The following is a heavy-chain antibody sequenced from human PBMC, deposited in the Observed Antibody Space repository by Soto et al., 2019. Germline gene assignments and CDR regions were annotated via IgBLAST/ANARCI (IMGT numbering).Heavy chain of an antibody. CDR1: GGSISSYY. CDR3: AGIGEDVYYGMDV. V-gene: IGHV4-4*07. CDR2: IYSRGDT. Sequence: PSETLSLTCTVSGGSISSYYWNWLRQPAGKGLEWIGRIYSRGDTNYNPSVKSRVTMSVDTSKNEFSLRLNSVTAADTAVYYCAGIGEDVYYGMDVWGHGTTVTVSS. J-gene: IGHJ6*02. D-gene: IGHD2-21*01.